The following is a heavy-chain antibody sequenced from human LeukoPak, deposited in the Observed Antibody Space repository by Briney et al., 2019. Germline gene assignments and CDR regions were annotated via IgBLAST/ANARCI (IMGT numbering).Heavy chain of an antibody. CDR1: GYTFTSYG. V-gene: IGHV1-18*01. Sequence: ASVKVSCKASGYTFTSYGISWVRQAPGQGLEWMGWISAYNGNTNYAQKLQGRVTMTTDTSTSTAYMELRSLRSDDTAVYYCARDIIVGDWNHGDGGDYWGQGTLVTVSS. CDR2: ISAYNGNT. CDR3: ARDIIVGDWNHGDGGDY. J-gene: IGHJ4*02. D-gene: IGHD1-1*01.